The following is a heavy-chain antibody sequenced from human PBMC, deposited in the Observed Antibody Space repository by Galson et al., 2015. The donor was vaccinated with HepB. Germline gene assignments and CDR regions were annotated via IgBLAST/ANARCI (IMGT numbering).Heavy chain of an antibody. CDR3: ARDIVLMVYAKSSPYYYYGMDV. CDR1: GLTFSSYE. V-gene: IGHV3-48*03. D-gene: IGHD2-8*01. CDR2: ISSSDSTI. Sequence: SLRLSCAASGLTFSSYEMNWVRQAPGKGPEWVSYISSSDSTIFYADSVKGRFTISRDNAKNSLYLQMNSLRAEDTAAYYCARDIVLMVYAKSSPYYYYGMDVWGQGTTVTVSS. J-gene: IGHJ6*02.